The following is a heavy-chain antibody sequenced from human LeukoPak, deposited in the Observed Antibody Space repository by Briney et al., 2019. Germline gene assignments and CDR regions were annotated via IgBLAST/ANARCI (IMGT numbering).Heavy chain of an antibody. Sequence: ASVKVSCKASGYTFTSYGISWVRQAPGQGLEWMGWISAYNGNTNYAQKLQGRVTMTTDTSTSTAYMELRSLRSDDTAVYYCARDGDIVVVVAAALMDLDYWGQGTLVTVSS. V-gene: IGHV1-18*01. CDR1: GYTFTSYG. CDR2: ISAYNGNT. D-gene: IGHD2-15*01. CDR3: ARDGDIVVVVAAALMDLDY. J-gene: IGHJ4*02.